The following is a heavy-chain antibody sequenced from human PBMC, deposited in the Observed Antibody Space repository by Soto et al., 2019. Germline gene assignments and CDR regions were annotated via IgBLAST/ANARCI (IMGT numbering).Heavy chain of an antibody. CDR1: GYSFTSYW. V-gene: IGHV5-10-1*01. CDR2: IDPSDSYT. CDR3: ARAQGYYYYGMDV. J-gene: IGHJ6*02. Sequence: GESLKLSCKVSGYSFTSYWISCVRQMPGKGLEWMGRIDPSDSYTNYSPSFQGHVTISADKSISTAYLQWSSLKASDTAMYYCARAQGYYYYGMDVWGQGTTVTVS.